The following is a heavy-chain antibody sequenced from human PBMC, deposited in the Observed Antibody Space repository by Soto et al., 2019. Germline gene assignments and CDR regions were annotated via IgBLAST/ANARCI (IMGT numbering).Heavy chain of an antibody. D-gene: IGHD1-26*01. J-gene: IGHJ4*02. CDR1: GFTFRDFA. CDR3: ARSRYTGTYSGRFLDY. CDR2: ISGSGETP. V-gene: IGHV3-23*01. Sequence: GGSLRLSCAPSGFTFRDFAMIWVRQAPGKRLEWVSAISGSGETPYYADSVKGRFIISRDNFRNTLYLQMSSLRVEDTAMYFCARSRYTGTYSGRFLDYWGQGSLVTVSS.